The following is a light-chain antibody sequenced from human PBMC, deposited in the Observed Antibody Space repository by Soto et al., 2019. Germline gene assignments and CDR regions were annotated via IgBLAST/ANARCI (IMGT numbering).Light chain of an antibody. CDR3: HHYVGSPWA. V-gene: IGKV3-20*01. Sequence: EIVLTQSPGTLSLSPGERATLFCRASQSVNRFLAWFQQKPGQAPRLLIYGATNRAAGVPDRFSGSGSATDFTLTITRLEPEDFALYYCHHYVGSPWAFGQGTKVE. J-gene: IGKJ1*01. CDR1: QSVNRF. CDR2: GAT.